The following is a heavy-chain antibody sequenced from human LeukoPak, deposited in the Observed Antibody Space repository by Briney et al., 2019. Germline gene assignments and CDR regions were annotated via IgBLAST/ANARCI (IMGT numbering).Heavy chain of an antibody. J-gene: IGHJ5*02. CDR1: GGSISSYY. CDR3: ARDRGGLRGQYYDFWSGGNWFDP. Sequence: SETLSLTCTVSGGSISSYYWSWIRQPAGKGLEWIGRIYTSGSTNYNPSLKSRVTMSVDTSKNQFSLKLSSVTAADTAVYYCARDRGGLRGQYYDFWSGGNWFDPWGQGTLVTVSS. CDR2: IYTSGST. V-gene: IGHV4-4*07. D-gene: IGHD3-3*01.